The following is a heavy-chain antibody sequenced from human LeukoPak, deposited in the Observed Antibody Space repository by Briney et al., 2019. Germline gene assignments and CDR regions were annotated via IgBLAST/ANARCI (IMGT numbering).Heavy chain of an antibody. V-gene: IGHV4-30-4*01. Sequence: PSQTLSLTCTVSGGSISSGDYYWSWIRQPPGKGLEWIGYIYYSGSTYYNPSLKSRVTISVDTSKNQFSLKLSSVTAAGTAVYYCARWVPGGMGYYFDYWGQGTLVTASS. CDR3: ARWVPGGMGYYFDY. CDR1: GGSISSGDYY. CDR2: IYYSGST. J-gene: IGHJ4*02. D-gene: IGHD1-26*01.